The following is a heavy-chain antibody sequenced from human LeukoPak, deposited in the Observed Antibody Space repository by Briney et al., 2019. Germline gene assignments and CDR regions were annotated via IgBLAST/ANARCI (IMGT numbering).Heavy chain of an antibody. Sequence: SETLSLTCTVSGGSISSYYWSWIRQPPGKGLEWIGYIYYSGSTDYNPSLKSRVTISVDTPKNQFSLKLSSVTAADTAVYYCASTSKPDYDFWSGSNRDDAFDIWGQGTMVTVSS. CDR3: ASTSKPDYDFWSGSNRDDAFDI. D-gene: IGHD3-3*01. J-gene: IGHJ3*02. V-gene: IGHV4-59*01. CDR2: IYYSGST. CDR1: GGSISSYY.